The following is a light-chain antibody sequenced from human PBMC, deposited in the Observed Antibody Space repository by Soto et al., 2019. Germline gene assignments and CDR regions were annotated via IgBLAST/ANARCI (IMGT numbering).Light chain of an antibody. Sequence: EFVFTQTLITLSFFALETATLCCSASQTVRNNHFAWYQQKPGQPPRLLIYDASSRATGIPDRFSGGGSGTDLTLTISRLEPEDFAVYYCQQFSSYPLTFGGGSKVDIK. CDR3: QQFSSYPLT. CDR2: DAS. CDR1: QTVRNNH. V-gene: IGKV3-20*01. J-gene: IGKJ4*01.